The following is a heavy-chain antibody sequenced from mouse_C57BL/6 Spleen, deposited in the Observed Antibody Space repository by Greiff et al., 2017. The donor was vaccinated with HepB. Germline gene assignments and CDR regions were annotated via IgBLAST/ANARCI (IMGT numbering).Heavy chain of an antibody. CDR3: TRSGERDGYYFDY. J-gene: IGHJ2*01. CDR2: IDPETGGT. V-gene: IGHV1-15*01. CDR1: GYTFTDYE. D-gene: IGHD2-3*01. Sequence: QVQLQQSGAELVRPGASVTLSCKASGYTFTDYEMHWVKQTPVHGLEWIGAIDPETGGTAYNQKFKGKAILTADKSSSTAYMELRSLTSEDSAVYDCTRSGERDGYYFDYWGQGTTLTVSS.